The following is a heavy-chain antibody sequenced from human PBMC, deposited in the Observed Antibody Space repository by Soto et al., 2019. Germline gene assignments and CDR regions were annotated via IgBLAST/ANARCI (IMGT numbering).Heavy chain of an antibody. CDR2: FDPEDGET. D-gene: IGHD2-15*01. V-gene: IGHV1-24*01. CDR1: GYSLTELS. CDR3: ASSDRLYCSAGSCYDIYFDY. Sequence: GASVKVSCKVSGYSLTELSMHWVRQAPGRGLEWMGGFDPEDGETIYAQKFQGRVTMTEDTSTDTAYMELSSLRSEDTAVYYCASSDRLYCSAGSCYDIYFDYWGQGTLVTVS. J-gene: IGHJ4*02.